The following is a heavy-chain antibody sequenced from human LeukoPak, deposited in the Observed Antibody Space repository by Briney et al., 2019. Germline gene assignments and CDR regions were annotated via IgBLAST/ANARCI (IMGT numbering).Heavy chain of an antibody. Sequence: PSETLSLTCTVSGGSISSDYWSWIRQSPEKGLEWIGYIYYSGKTNYNPSPKSRVTISVDTSKSQFSLKLSSVTAADTAVYYCARGAGWYPHWGQGVLVTVSS. V-gene: IGHV4-59*08. CDR2: IYYSGKT. D-gene: IGHD6-19*01. CDR3: ARGAGWYPH. CDR1: GGSISSDY. J-gene: IGHJ4*02.